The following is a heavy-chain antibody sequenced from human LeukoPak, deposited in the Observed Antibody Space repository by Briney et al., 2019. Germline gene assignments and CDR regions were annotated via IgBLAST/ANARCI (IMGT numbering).Heavy chain of an antibody. CDR1: GFTFSSYS. CDR3: ARELAAAGDLAYFDY. V-gene: IGHV3-21*01. Sequence: VGSLRLSCAASGFTFSSYSMNWVRQAPGKGLEWVSSISSSSSYIYYADSVKGRFTISRDNAKNSLYLQMNSLRAEDTAVYYCARELAAAGDLAYFDYWGQGTLVTVSS. CDR2: ISSSSSYI. J-gene: IGHJ4*02. D-gene: IGHD6-13*01.